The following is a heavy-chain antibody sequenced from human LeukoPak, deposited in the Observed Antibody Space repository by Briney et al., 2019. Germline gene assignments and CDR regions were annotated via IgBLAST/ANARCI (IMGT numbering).Heavy chain of an antibody. J-gene: IGHJ6*02. CDR2: IYDSGST. Sequence: PSETLSLTCTVSGGSIRSSYYYWGWIRQPPGKGLEWIGSIYDSGSTYYNPSLKSRVTISVDTSKNQFSLKLNSVTAADTAVYYCARIYSSSWSNGMDVWGQGTTVTVSS. V-gene: IGHV4-39*01. CDR1: GGSIRSSYYY. CDR3: ARIYSSSWSNGMDV. D-gene: IGHD6-13*01.